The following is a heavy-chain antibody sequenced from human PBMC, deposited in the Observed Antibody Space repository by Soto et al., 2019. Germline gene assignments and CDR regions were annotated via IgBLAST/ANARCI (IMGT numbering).Heavy chain of an antibody. CDR1: GFTFSSYS. CDR2: ISSSSSYI. D-gene: IGHD3-9*01. CDR3: ARDGLLTGSRMERGYYYYGMDV. Sequence: PVVSLRLSCAASGFTFSSYSMNWVRQAPGKGLEWVSSISSSSSYIYYADSVKGRFTISRDNAKNSLYLQMNSLRAEDTAVYYCARDGLLTGSRMERGYYYYGMDVWGKGTTVTVDS. V-gene: IGHV3-21*01. J-gene: IGHJ6*04.